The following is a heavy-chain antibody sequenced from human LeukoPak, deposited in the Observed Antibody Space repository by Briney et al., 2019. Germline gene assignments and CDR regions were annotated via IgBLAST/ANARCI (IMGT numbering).Heavy chain of an antibody. J-gene: IGHJ6*03. CDR1: GGTFSSYA. CDR2: IIPIFGTA. V-gene: IGHV1-69*13. D-gene: IGHD2-21*02. Sequence: SVKVSCKASGGTFSSYAISWLRQAPGQGLEWMGGIIPIFGTANYAQKFQGRVTITADESTSTAYMELSSLRSEDTAVYYCARGDFEDYYYYMDVWGNGTTVTVSS. CDR3: ARGDFEDYYYYMDV.